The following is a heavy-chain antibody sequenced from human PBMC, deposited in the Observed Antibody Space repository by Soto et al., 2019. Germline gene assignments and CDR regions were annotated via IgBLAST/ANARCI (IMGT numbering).Heavy chain of an antibody. CDR3: ARGVGSSPPRY. CDR2: VYDNGRP. D-gene: IGHD3-9*01. V-gene: IGHV4-59*01. CDR1: GGSISVYY. J-gene: IGHJ4*02. Sequence: CETLSLTCTISGGSISVYYWSWIRQSPRQGLEWIGYVYDNGRPYYSPSLKSRVTISADTSKNQISLKLTSATAADTAVHYCARGVGSSPPRYWGRGTLVTVS.